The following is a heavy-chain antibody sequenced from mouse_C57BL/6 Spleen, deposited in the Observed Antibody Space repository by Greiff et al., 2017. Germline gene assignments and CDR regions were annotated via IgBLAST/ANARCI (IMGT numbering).Heavy chain of an antibody. D-gene: IGHD1-1*01. V-gene: IGHV7-3*01. CDR2: IRNKANGYTT. CDR1: GFTFTDYY. J-gene: IGHJ4*01. CDR3: ARYMDTTVVATRDYYAMDY. Sequence: DVMLVESGGGLVQPGGSLSLSCAASGFTFTDYYMSWVRQPPGKALEWLGFIRNKANGYTTEYSASVKGRFTISRDNSQSILYLQMNALRAEDSATYYCARYMDTTVVATRDYYAMDYWGQGTSVTVSS.